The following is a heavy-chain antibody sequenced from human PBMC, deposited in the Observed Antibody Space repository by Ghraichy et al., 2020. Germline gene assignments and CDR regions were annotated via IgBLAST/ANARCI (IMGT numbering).Heavy chain of an antibody. J-gene: IGHJ5*02. V-gene: IGHV1-18*04. Sequence: ASVKVSCKASGYTFTSYGISWVRQAPGQGLEWMGRISAYNGNTNYAQKLQGRVTMTTDPSTSTAYMELRSLRSDDTAVYYCARLRAAWNWFDPWGQGTLVTVSS. D-gene: IGHD4-17*01. CDR2: ISAYNGNT. CDR3: ARLRAAWNWFDP. CDR1: GYTFTSYG.